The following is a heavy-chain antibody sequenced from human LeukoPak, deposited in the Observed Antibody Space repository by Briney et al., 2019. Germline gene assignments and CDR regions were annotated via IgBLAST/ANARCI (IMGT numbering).Heavy chain of an antibody. CDR1: GFTFSSYW. Sequence: GGSLRPSCAASGFTFSSYWMSWVRQAPGKGLEWVANIKQDGSEKYYVDSVKGRFTISRDNAKNSLYLQMNSLRAEDTAVYYWARESSSFSFDYWGQGTLATASS. V-gene: IGHV3-7*01. D-gene: IGHD6-13*01. CDR3: ARESSSFSFDY. CDR2: IKQDGSEK. J-gene: IGHJ4*02.